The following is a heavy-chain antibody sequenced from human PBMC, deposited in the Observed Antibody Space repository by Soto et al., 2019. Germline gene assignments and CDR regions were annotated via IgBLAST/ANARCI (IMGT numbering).Heavy chain of an antibody. V-gene: IGHV3-23*01. CDR2: ISGSGHNA. CDR3: GGGPDYRNNYYYGMDV. CDR1: GFTFDSYA. Sequence: GGSLGLSCTASGFTFDSYAMSWVRQAPGNGLECISTISGSGHNAYYADSVKGRFTISRGGSKDTVYLQMNNLRADDTAVDFCGGGPDYRNNYYYGMDVWGQGTTVTVSS. J-gene: IGHJ6*02. D-gene: IGHD3-10*01.